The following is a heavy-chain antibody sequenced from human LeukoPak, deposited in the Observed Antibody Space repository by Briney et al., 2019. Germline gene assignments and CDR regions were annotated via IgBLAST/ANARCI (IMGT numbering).Heavy chain of an antibody. CDR3: ASRILSQGYMDV. CDR1: GFTITNYA. Sequence: ASVKVSCKTSGFTITNYAIHWVRQAPGHRLEWMGGIIPIFGTANYAQKFQGRVTITADKSTSTAYMELSSLRSEDTAVYYCASRILSQGYMDVWGKGPRSPSP. J-gene: IGHJ6*03. CDR2: IIPIFGTA. V-gene: IGHV1-69*06.